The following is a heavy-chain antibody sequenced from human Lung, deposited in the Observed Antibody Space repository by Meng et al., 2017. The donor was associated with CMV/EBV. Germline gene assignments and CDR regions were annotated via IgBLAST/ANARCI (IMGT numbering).Heavy chain of an antibody. CDR1: GFTFSDAW. CDR2: IKDKTDDGTT. V-gene: IGHV3-15*01. Sequence: ETLSLTCAASGFTFSDAWMSWVRQAPGKGLEWVGRIKDKTDDGTTDYAAPVKGRFTISRDDSKNMLYLHMNSLRTEDTAVYYCSTVHNWGQGTLVTVSS. J-gene: IGHJ4*02. CDR3: STVHN.